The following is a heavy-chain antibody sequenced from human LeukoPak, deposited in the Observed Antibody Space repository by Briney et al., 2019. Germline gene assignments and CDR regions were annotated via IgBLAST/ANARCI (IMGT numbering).Heavy chain of an antibody. Sequence: GGSLRLSCAASGFTFSSYAMHWVRQAPGKGLEWVAVISYDGSNKYYADSVKGRFTISRDNSKNTLYLQMNSLRAGDTAVYYCASRVGATQVDYWGQGTLSPSPQ. CDR1: GFTFSSYA. CDR2: ISYDGSNK. CDR3: ASRVGATQVDY. V-gene: IGHV3-30-3*01. J-gene: IGHJ4*02. D-gene: IGHD1-26*01.